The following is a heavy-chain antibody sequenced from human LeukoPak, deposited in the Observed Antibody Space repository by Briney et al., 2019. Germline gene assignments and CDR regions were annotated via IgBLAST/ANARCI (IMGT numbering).Heavy chain of an antibody. J-gene: IGHJ4*02. V-gene: IGHV4-34*01. CDR2: INHSGST. CDR1: GGSFSGYY. Sequence: SETLSLTCAVYGGSFSGYYWSWIRQPAGKGLEWIGEINHSGSTNYNPSLKSRVTISVDTSKNQFSLKLSSVTAADTAVYYCARGCSGGSCYSDFDYWGQGTLVTVSS. CDR3: ARGCSGGSCYSDFDY. D-gene: IGHD2-15*01.